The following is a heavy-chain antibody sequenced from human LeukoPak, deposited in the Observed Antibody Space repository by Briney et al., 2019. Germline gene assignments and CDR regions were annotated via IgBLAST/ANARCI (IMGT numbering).Heavy chain of an antibody. CDR1: GYSISSGYH. D-gene: IGHD3-3*01. V-gene: IGHV4-38-2*01. Sequence: SETLSLTCAVSGYSISSGYHWGSIRQPPGKGLEWIGPIFHSRTTYYNPSLTSRINISANTSKNPFSLMLTSVAAADRAVYYCARQPSTVTTVFGVPIAPFDPWGQGTLDTVSS. J-gene: IGHJ5*02. CDR2: IFHSRTT. CDR3: ARQPSTVTTVFGVPIAPFDP.